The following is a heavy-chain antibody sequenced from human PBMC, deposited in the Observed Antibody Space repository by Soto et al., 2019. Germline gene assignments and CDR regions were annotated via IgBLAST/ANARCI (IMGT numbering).Heavy chain of an antibody. J-gene: IGHJ6*01. CDR2: ISFDGSDK. Sequence: PGGSLRLSCVASGFTFNRYGMHWVRQAPGKGLKWVALISFDGSDKFYLDSVKGRFTLSRDNSKNTMFLQMNNLRSEDTALYYCAKDRTTGTQGLFYGLDVWGQGTTVTVSS. CDR1: GFTFNRYG. CDR3: AKDRTTGTQGLFYGLDV. D-gene: IGHD4-4*01. V-gene: IGHV3-30*18.